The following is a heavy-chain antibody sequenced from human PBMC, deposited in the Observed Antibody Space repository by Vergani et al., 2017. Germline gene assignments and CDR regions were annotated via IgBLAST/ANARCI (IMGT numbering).Heavy chain of an antibody. Sequence: QVQLQESGPGLVKPSETLSLTCTVSGGSISSSSYYWGWIRQPPGKGLEWIGSIYYSGSTNYNPSLKSRVTISVDTSKNQFSLKLSSVTAADTAVYYCAREPTSRYGQREFGYWGQGTLVTVSS. CDR2: IYYSGST. CDR1: GGSISSSSYY. V-gene: IGHV4-39*07. D-gene: IGHD4-17*01. J-gene: IGHJ4*02. CDR3: AREPTSRYGQREFGY.